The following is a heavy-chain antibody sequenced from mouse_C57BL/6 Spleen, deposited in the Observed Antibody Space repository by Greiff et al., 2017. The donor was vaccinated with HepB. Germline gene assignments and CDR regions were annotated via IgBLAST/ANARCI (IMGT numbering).Heavy chain of an antibody. CDR1: GFNIKDYY. J-gene: IGHJ3*01. CDR2: IDPEDGDT. V-gene: IGHV14-1*01. Sequence: VQLQQSGAELVRPGASVKLSCTASGFNIKDYYMHWVKQRPEQGLEWIGRIDPEDGDTEYAPKFQGKATMTADTSSNTAYLQLSSLTSADTAVYYCTTWEENDPFAYWGQGTLVTVSA. D-gene: IGHD2-12*01. CDR3: TTWEENDPFAY.